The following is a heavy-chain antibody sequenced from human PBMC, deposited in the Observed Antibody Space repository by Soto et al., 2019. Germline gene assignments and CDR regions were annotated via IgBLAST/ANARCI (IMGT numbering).Heavy chain of an antibody. D-gene: IGHD3-9*01. Sequence: SEALSLTCTVSVGSISIGGYYWSWIRQHRGKGLEWIGYIYYSGSTYYNPSLKSRVTISVDTSKNQFSLKLSSVTAADTAVYYCARDSGLRYFAGAGAFDIWGQGTMVTVSS. V-gene: IGHV4-31*03. CDR1: VGSISIGGYY. J-gene: IGHJ3*02. CDR3: ARDSGLRYFAGAGAFDI. CDR2: IYYSGST.